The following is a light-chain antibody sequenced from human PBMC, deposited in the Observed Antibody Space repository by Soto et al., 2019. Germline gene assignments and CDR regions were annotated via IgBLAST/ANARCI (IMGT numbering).Light chain of an antibody. CDR1: QDIGHD. CDR2: DPS. Sequence: VIWMTQSPSFLSAIRGDRVTISCRMSQDIGHDLAWYRQKPGKAPELLIYDPSRLQTGGPSRFSGSGSGTYFTLTISALQYEDCVTYYCQQYYTFPLYTFGQGTKLEI. V-gene: IGKV1D-8*01. CDR3: QQYYTFPLYT. J-gene: IGKJ2*01.